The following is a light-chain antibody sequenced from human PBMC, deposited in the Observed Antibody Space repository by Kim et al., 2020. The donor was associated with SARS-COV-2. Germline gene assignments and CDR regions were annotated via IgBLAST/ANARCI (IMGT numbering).Light chain of an antibody. V-gene: IGKV3-11*01. CDR1: QSVGSY. CDR3: HQQNRWPPRT. J-gene: IGKJ4*01. CDR2: DAS. Sequence: EIVLTQSPVSLSLSPGDRATLSCRASQSVGSYFAWYLHKPGQPPRLLIYDASARATGVPARFCGSGCGTDFTLTISSLEAEDFVVYYCHQQNRWPPRTFGGGTKVDIK.